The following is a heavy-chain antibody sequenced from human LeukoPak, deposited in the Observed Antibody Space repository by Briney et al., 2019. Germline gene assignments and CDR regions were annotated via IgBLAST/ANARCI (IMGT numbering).Heavy chain of an antibody. CDR2: INHSGST. D-gene: IGHD4-23*01. J-gene: IGHJ4*02. Sequence: PSETLSLTCAVYGGSFSGYYWSWIRQPPGKGLEWIGEINHSGSTNYNPSLKSRVTISVDTSKNQFSLKLSSVTAADTAVYYCARHETTLDFDYWGQGTLVTVSS. V-gene: IGHV4-34*01. CDR3: ARHETTLDFDY. CDR1: GGSFSGYY.